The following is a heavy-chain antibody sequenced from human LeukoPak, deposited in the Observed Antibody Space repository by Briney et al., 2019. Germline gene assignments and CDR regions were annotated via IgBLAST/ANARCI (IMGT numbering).Heavy chain of an antibody. CDR3: ARMVSSSSWYRFDY. Sequence: PGGALRLSCAASGFTFSSYSMTWVRQAPGKGLEWVSSISSSSSYIYYADSVKGRFTISRDNAKNSLYLQMNSLRAEDTAVYYCARMVSSSSWYRFDYWGQGTLVTVSS. CDR2: ISSSSSYI. V-gene: IGHV3-21*01. J-gene: IGHJ4*02. CDR1: GFTFSSYS. D-gene: IGHD6-13*01.